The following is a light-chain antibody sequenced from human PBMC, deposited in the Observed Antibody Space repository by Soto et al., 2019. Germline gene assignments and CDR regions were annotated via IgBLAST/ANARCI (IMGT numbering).Light chain of an antibody. CDR2: AAS. V-gene: IGKV1-5*01. CDR1: QSISNW. Sequence: DIQMTQSPSTLPASVGDRVTITCRASQSISNWLAWYQQKPGTAPQLQIYAASTLQSGVPSNFSGSGSGTEFSLTISSLQPEDFATYYCQLYNAYPWTFGQGTKVDIK. J-gene: IGKJ1*01. CDR3: QLYNAYPWT.